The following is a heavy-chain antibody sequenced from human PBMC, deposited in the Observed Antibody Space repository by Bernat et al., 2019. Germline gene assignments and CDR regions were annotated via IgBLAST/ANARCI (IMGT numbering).Heavy chain of an antibody. D-gene: IGHD3-10*01. CDR2: INAGNGDT. J-gene: IGHJ5*02. V-gene: IGHV1-3*01. CDR1: GYTFSSYI. CDR3: ARELISLSNLFHP. Sequence: QVQLVQSGAEVKKPGSSVKVSCKASGYTFSSYILHWVRQAPGQRLEWMGWINAGNGDTIYSQNFQDRVTISRDTSASTAYMELSSLTSEDTAVYYCARELISLSNLFHPWGQGTLVTVSS.